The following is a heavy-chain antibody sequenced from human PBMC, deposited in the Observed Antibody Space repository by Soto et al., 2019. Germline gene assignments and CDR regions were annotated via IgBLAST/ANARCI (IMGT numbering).Heavy chain of an antibody. J-gene: IGHJ4*02. V-gene: IGHV3-7*03. CDR3: ARGDYFDRRFDY. CDR1: GFTFSSYW. Sequence: GGSLRLSCAASGFTFSSYWMSWVRQAPGKGLEWVATIKQDESEKYYVDSVKGRFTVSRDNAKSSLYLQMNSVRVEDTAVYYCARGDYFDRRFDYWGQGALVTVSS. CDR2: IKQDESEK. D-gene: IGHD3-22*01.